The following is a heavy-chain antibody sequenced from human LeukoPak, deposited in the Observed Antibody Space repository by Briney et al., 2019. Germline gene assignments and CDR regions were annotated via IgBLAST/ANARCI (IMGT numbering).Heavy chain of an antibody. Sequence: SETLSLTCTVSGVSISSTSYFWGWIRQPPGKGLEWIGTIYYSGTTYYNPSLKSRVTISVDTSKNQFSLKLSSVSASDTAVYYCARHKCSGIYCPFDYWGQGTLVTVSS. CDR1: GVSISSTSYF. CDR2: IYYSGTT. V-gene: IGHV4-39*01. J-gene: IGHJ4*02. CDR3: ARHKCSGIYCPFDY. D-gene: IGHD2-15*01.